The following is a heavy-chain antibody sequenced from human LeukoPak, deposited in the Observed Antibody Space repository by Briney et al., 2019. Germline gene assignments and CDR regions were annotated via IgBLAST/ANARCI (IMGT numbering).Heavy chain of an antibody. CDR1: GYTFTGYY. Sequence: ASVKVSCKASGYTFTGYYMHWVRQAPGQGLEWMGGIIPIFGTANYAQKFQGRVTITADESTSTAYMELSSLRSEDTAVYYCAREGITATLDYWGQGTLVTVSS. V-gene: IGHV1-69*13. D-gene: IGHD1-20*01. CDR2: IIPIFGTA. J-gene: IGHJ4*02. CDR3: AREGITATLDY.